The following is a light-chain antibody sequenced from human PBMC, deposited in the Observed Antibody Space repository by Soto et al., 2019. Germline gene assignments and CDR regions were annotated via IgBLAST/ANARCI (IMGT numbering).Light chain of an antibody. CDR3: QQYGSSPPRT. J-gene: IGKJ1*01. CDR1: QSVSNDF. CDR2: GAS. Sequence: EIVLTQSPGILSLSPGERATLSCRASQSVSNDFLAWYQQKPGQAPRLLIYGASTRATDVPDRFSGSGSGADFTLSISRLDPEDFAVYYCQQYGSSPPRTFGQGTKVEMK. V-gene: IGKV3-20*01.